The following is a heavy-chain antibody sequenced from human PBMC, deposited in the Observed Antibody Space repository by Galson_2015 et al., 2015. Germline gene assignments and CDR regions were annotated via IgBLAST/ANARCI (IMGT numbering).Heavy chain of an antibody. Sequence: SLRLSCAASGFTFSSYAMSWVRQAPGKGLEWVSGISDSGGSTYYADSVKGRFTISRDNSKNTLYLQMNSLRAEDTAVCYCAKEPQWLVRRNPYFDYWGQGTLVTVSS. CDR3: AKEPQWLVRRNPYFDY. V-gene: IGHV3-23*01. J-gene: IGHJ4*02. CDR1: GFTFSSYA. CDR2: ISDSGGST. D-gene: IGHD6-19*01.